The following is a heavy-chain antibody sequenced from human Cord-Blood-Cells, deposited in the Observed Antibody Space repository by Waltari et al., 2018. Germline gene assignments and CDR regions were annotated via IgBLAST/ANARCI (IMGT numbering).Heavy chain of an antibody. V-gene: IGHV4-34*01. J-gene: IGHJ4*02. D-gene: IGHD2-2*01. Sequence: QVQLQQWGAGLLKPSETLSLTCAVYGGSFSGYYWSWIRQPPGKGLEWIGEINHSGSNNYNPSLKSRVTISVDTSKNQFSLKLSSVTAADTAVYYCARGGNVVVPAAIEEIDYWGQGTLVTVSS. CDR3: ARGGNVVVPAAIEEIDY. CDR2: INHSGSN. CDR1: GGSFSGYY.